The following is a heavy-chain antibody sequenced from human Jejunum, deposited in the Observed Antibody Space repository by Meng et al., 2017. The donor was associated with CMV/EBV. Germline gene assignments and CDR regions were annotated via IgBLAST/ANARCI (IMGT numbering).Heavy chain of an antibody. D-gene: IGHD3-3*01. CDR2: ISSSSYI. V-gene: IGHV3-21*01. Sequence: AASGFTFTSYSMNWVRQAPGKGLEWVSSISSSSYIYYADSVKGRFTISRDNAKNSLYLQMNSLRAEDTAVYYCARAGGIYDSPDVWGQGTTVTVSS. J-gene: IGHJ6*02. CDR3: ARAGGIYDSPDV. CDR1: GFTFTSYS.